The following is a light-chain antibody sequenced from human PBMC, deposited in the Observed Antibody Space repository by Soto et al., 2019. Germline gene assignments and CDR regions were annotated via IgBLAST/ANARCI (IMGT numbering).Light chain of an antibody. CDR1: QSVSSSY. CDR2: GAS. Sequence: EIVLTQSPGTLSLSPGERATLSCRTSQSVSSSYLAWYQQRRGQAPRLLIYGASSRAAGIPDRFSGSGSGTDFALTIARLEPEDFAVYYCQQYDSSPSFGPGAKVDIK. CDR3: QQYDSSPS. J-gene: IGKJ3*01. V-gene: IGKV3-20*01.